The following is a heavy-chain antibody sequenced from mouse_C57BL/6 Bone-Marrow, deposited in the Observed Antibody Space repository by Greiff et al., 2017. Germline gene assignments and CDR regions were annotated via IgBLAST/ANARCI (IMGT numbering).Heavy chain of an antibody. V-gene: IGHV1-64*01. CDR1: GYTFTSYW. D-gene: IGHD1-1*01. Sequence: QVQLQQPGAELVKPGASVKLSCKASGYTFTSYWMHWVKQRPGQGLEWIGMIHPYSGSTNYHEKFQSKATLTVDQSSRTAYMQLSSLTSEDSAVYYCARSTYYDGSSYVATGWFAYWGQGTLGTVSA. J-gene: IGHJ3*01. CDR3: ARSTYYDGSSYVATGWFAY. CDR2: IHPYSGST.